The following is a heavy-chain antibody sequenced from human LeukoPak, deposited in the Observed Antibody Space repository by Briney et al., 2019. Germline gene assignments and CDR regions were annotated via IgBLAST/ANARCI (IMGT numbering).Heavy chain of an antibody. Sequence: GRSLRLSCAASGFTFRSYGMHWVRQAPGKGLEWVAVIWYDGSNKYYADSVKGRFTISRDNSKNTLYLQMNSLRAEDTAVYYCARDRGGSSGWYTFNYWGQGTLVTVSS. CDR3: ARDRGGSSGWYTFNY. CDR2: IWYDGSNK. J-gene: IGHJ4*02. D-gene: IGHD6-19*01. CDR1: GFTFRSYG. V-gene: IGHV3-33*01.